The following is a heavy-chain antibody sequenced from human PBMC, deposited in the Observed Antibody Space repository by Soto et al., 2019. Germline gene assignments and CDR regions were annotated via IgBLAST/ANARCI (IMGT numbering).Heavy chain of an antibody. J-gene: IGHJ4*02. CDR1: GGSISSGGYY. D-gene: IGHD5-18*01. Sequence: QVQLQESGPGLVKPSQTLSLTCTVSGGSISSGGYYWSWIRQHPGKGLEWIGYIYYSGSTYYNPSLKSRVTISVDTSKNQFSLKLSSVTAADTAVYYCARGGDWDTAMAPVVYWGQGTLVTVSS. CDR3: ARGGDWDTAMAPVVY. V-gene: IGHV4-31*03. CDR2: IYYSGST.